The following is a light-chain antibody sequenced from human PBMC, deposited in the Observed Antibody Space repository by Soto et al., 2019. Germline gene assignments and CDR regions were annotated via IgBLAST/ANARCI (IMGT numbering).Light chain of an antibody. J-gene: IGKJ2*01. V-gene: IGKV3-20*01. CDR2: GAS. CDR3: HQYDNAPQT. CDR1: QTLRRTY. Sequence: ERATLSCRASQTLRRTYIAWYQQKPGQAPRVLIYGASKRATGIPDRFSGSGSGTDFSLTISRLEPEDFAVYYCHQYDNAPQTYGQGTKVDIK.